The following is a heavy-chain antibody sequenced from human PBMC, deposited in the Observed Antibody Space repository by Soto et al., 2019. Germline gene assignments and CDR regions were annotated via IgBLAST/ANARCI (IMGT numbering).Heavy chain of an antibody. CDR2: ISYDGSEQ. Sequence: QVQLVESGGGVVQPGRSLRLSCATSGFTFSTFSMHWVRQAPGKGLEWVAHISYDGSEQDYADSVKGRFTISRHNSAIALFLQMNSLTSEDTGGYYCARGPESGDLWGPGTLVTVPS. CDR1: GFTFSTFS. D-gene: IGHD1-26*01. CDR3: ARGPESGDL. J-gene: IGHJ5*02. V-gene: IGHV3-30*04.